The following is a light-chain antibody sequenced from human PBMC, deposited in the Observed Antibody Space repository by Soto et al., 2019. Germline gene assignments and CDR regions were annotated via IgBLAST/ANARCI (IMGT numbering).Light chain of an antibody. V-gene: IGKV3-11*01. CDR2: DAS. CDR1: QSVSSY. CDR3: QQRSNWLWT. J-gene: IGKJ1*01. Sequence: EIGLTQSPATLSLSPGERATLSCRASQSVSSYLAWYQQKPGQAPRLLIYDASNRATGIPARFSGSGSGTDFTLTISSLEPEDFAVYYCQQRSNWLWTFGQGTKVDNK.